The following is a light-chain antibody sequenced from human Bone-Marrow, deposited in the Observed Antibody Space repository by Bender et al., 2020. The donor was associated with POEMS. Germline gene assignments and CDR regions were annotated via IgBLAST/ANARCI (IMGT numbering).Light chain of an antibody. CDR1: SGHSSYT. J-gene: IGLJ3*02. V-gene: IGLV4-69*01. Sequence: QLVLTQSPSASASLGASVKPTCTLSSGHSSYTIAWLQQQPEKGPRYLMKLNSDGSHSRGDGITGRFSGFSSGADRYLTISSLQSEDEADYYCQTWGTGVRVFGGGAKLSVL. CDR3: QTWGTGVRV. CDR2: LNSDGSH.